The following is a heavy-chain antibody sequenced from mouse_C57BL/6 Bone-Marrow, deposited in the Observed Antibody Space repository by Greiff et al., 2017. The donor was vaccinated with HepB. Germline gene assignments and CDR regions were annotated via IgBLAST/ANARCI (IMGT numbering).Heavy chain of an antibody. CDR1: GYTFTDYY. Sequence: QVQLKESGPELVKPGASVKISCKASGYTFTDYYINWVKQRPGQGLEWIGWIFPGSGSTYYNEKFKGKATLTVDKSSSTAYMLLSSLTSEDSAVYFCARSGGSGYNWFAYWGQGTLVTVSA. J-gene: IGHJ3*01. V-gene: IGHV1-75*01. D-gene: IGHD3-2*02. CDR3: ARSGGSGYNWFAY. CDR2: IFPGSGST.